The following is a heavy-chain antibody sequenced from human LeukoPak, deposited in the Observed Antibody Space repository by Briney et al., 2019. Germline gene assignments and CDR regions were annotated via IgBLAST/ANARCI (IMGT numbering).Heavy chain of an antibody. D-gene: IGHD6-19*01. V-gene: IGHV4-34*01. Sequence: PSETLSLTCAVYGGSFSGYYWSWIRQPPGKGLEWIGEINHSGSTNYNPSLKSRVTISVDTSKNQFSLKLSSVTAADTAVYYCARARQWLLSAFDIWGQGTMVTVSS. CDR3: ARARQWLLSAFDI. CDR1: GGSFSGYY. CDR2: INHSGST. J-gene: IGHJ3*02.